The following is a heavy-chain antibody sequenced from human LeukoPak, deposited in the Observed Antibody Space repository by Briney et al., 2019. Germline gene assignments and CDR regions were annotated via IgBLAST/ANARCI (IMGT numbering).Heavy chain of an antibody. CDR1: EFTFSSYA. D-gene: IGHD3-22*01. V-gene: IGHV3-23*01. CDR2: INVSGGST. CDR3: ARSHLDSSGYQTFDY. Sequence: GGSLRLSCAASEFTFSSYAMQWVRQAPGKGLEWVSGINVSGGSTWYADSVKGRFTISRDNAKNSLYLQMNSLRAEDTAVYYCARSHLDSSGYQTFDYWGQGTLVTVSS. J-gene: IGHJ4*02.